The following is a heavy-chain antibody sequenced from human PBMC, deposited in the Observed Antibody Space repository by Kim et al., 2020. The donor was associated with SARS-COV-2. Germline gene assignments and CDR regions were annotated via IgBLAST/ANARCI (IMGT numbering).Heavy chain of an antibody. CDR3: ARAGYCSSTSCFLFDY. V-gene: IGHV4-61*02. J-gene: IGHJ4*02. CDR2: IYTSGST. CDR1: GGSISSGSYY. Sequence: SETLSLTCTVSGGSISSGSYYWSWIRQPAGKGLEWIGRIYTSGSTNYNPSLKSRVTISVDTSKNQFSLKLSPVTAADTAVYYCARAGYCSSTSCFLFDYWGQGTLVTVSS. D-gene: IGHD2-2*01.